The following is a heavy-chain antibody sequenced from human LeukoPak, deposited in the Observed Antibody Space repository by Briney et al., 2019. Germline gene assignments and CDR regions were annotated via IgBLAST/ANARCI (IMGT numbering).Heavy chain of an antibody. D-gene: IGHD4-17*01. CDR2: IYQSVST. CDR1: GYSISSDYY. Sequence: ASETLSLTCAVSGYSISSDYYWGWIRQPSGKGLEWIGSIYQSVSTYYNPSLKSRVTISVDTSKNQFSLKLSSVTAADTAAYYCARNKSTVTTSRHDAFDIWGQGTMVTVSS. V-gene: IGHV4-38-2*01. CDR3: ARNKSTVTTSRHDAFDI. J-gene: IGHJ3*02.